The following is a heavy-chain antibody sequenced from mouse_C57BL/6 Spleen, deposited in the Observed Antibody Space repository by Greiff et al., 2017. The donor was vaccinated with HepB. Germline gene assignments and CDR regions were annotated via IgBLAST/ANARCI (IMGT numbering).Heavy chain of an antibody. Sequence: VQLQQSGPVLVKPGASVKMSCKASGYTFTDYYMNWVKQSHGKSLEWIGVINPYNGGTSYNQKFKGKATLTVDKSSSTAYMELNSLTSEDSAVYYCARSTHYYGSSYNAMDYWGQGTSVTVSS. CDR3: ARSTHYYGSSYNAMDY. V-gene: IGHV1-19*01. D-gene: IGHD1-1*01. CDR2: INPYNGGT. J-gene: IGHJ4*01. CDR1: GYTFTDYY.